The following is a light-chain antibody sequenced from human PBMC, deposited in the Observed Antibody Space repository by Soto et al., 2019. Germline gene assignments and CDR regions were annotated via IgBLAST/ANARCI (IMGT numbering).Light chain of an antibody. CDR2: DNS. Sequence: QSVLTQPPSVSGAPGQRVTMSCTGSSSNIGAGYDVHWYQQLPGTAPKLLIYDNSNRPSGVPDRFSGSKSGTSASLAITGLQAEDEADYYCQSYDSSLSGYVFGTGTKLTVL. CDR3: QSYDSSLSGYV. CDR1: SSNIGAGYD. J-gene: IGLJ1*01. V-gene: IGLV1-40*01.